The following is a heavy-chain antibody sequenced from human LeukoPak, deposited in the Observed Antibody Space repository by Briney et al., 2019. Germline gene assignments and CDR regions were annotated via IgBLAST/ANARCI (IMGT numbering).Heavy chain of an antibody. CDR1: GFTFSNHG. V-gene: IGHV3-23*01. D-gene: IGHD3-10*01. CDR2: ISPSGDIT. J-gene: IGHJ4*02. Sequence: GGSLRLSCAASGFTFSNHGMNWVRQAPGKGLEWVSGISPSGDITYYADSAKGRFTISRDNSKNTLYLEVISLTAEDTAVYYCAKDDAWLRFGEWSQGTLVTVSS. CDR3: AKDDAWLRFGE.